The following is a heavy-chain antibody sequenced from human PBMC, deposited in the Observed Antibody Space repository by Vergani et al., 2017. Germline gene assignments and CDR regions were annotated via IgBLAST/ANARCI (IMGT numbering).Heavy chain of an antibody. CDR3: ARRIFSSFDY. J-gene: IGHJ4*02. CDR1: GFTFDDYT. D-gene: IGHD3-3*01. CDR2: ISSSSSTI. V-gene: IGHV3-48*01. Sequence: EVQLVESGGVVVQPGGSLRLSCAASGFTFDDYTMHWVRQAPGKGLEWVSYISSSSSTIYYADSVKGRFTISRDNANNSLYLQMNSLRAEDTAVYYCARRIFSSFDYWGQGTLVTVSS.